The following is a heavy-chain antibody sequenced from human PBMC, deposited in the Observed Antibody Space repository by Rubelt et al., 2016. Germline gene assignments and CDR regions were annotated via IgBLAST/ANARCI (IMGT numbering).Heavy chain of an antibody. CDR2: IYHSGST. CDR3: AREYSNYEDYYYYYYMDV. D-gene: IGHD4-11*01. J-gene: IGHJ6*03. Sequence: GPGLVKPSETLSLTCTVSGYSISSGYYWGWIRQPPGKGLEWIGSIYHSGSTYYNPSLKSRVTISVDTSKNQFSLKLSSVTAADTAVYYCAREYSNYEDYYYYYYMDVWGKGTTVTVSS. CDR1: GYSISSGYY. V-gene: IGHV4-38-2*02.